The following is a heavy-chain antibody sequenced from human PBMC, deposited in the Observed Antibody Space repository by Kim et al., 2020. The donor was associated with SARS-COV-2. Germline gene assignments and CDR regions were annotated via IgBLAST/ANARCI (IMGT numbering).Heavy chain of an antibody. CDR3: TTERRGLRAFDI. Sequence: GGSLRLSCAASGFTFSNAWMSWVRQAPGKGLEWVGRIKSKTDGGTTDYAAPVKGRFTISRDDSKNTLYLQMNSLKTEDTAVYYCTTERRGLRAFDIWGQGTMVTVSS. J-gene: IGHJ3*02. V-gene: IGHV3-15*01. CDR1: GFTFSNAW. CDR2: IKSKTDGGTT. D-gene: IGHD1-1*01.